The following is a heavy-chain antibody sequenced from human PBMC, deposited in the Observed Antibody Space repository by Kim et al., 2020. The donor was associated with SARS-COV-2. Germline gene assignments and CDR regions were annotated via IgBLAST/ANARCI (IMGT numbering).Heavy chain of an antibody. CDR1: GGSVSSGSYY. Sequence: SETLSLTCTVSGGSVSSGSYYWSWIRQPPGKGLEWIGYIYYSGSTNYNPSLKSRVTISVDTSKNQFSLKLSSVTAADTAVYYCARSSRLWELLPGGKFD. J-gene: IGHJ4*01. V-gene: IGHV4-61*01. CDR2: IYYSGST. CDR3: ARSSRLWELLPGGKFD. D-gene: IGHD1-26*01.